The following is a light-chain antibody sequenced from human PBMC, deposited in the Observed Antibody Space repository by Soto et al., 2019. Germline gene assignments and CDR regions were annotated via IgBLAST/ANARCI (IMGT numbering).Light chain of an antibody. CDR3: SSYTSGNSVV. V-gene: IGLV2-18*02. J-gene: IGLJ2*01. CDR2: EVS. CDR1: SSDVGSYNR. Sequence: QSALTQPPSVTGSPGQSVTISCTGTSSDVGSYNRVSWYQQPPGTAPKLMIYEVSNRPSGVPDRFSGSKSGNTASLTISGLQAEDEADYYCSSYTSGNSVVFGGGTKVTVL.